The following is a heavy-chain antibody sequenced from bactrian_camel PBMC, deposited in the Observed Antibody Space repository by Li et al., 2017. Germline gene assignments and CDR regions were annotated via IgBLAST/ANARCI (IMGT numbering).Heavy chain of an antibody. CDR2: IQIGGEST. CDR3: VVGASLSSFSWFSRGRCAGLRISFWH. CDR1: GYDYSSFC. D-gene: IGHD5*01. V-gene: IGHV3S40*01. J-gene: IGHJ4*01. Sequence: VQLVESGGGSVQAGGSLKLSCTASGYDYSSFCMGWFRQVSGSEREGVAAIQIGGESTYIGASVKDRFTISRDNAKTTVYLQMNSLKPEDTAVYHCVVGASLSSFSWFSRGRCAGLRISFWHWGQGTQVTVS.